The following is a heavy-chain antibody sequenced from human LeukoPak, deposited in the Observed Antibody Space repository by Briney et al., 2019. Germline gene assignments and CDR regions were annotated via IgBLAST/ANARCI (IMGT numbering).Heavy chain of an antibody. D-gene: IGHD5-12*01. V-gene: IGHV3-30*02. CDR3: ARDPRGYSGYDSWSLDY. CDR2: IRYDGSNK. Sequence: GGSLRLSCAASGFTFSSYGMHWVRQAPGKGLEWVAFIRYDGSNKYYADSVKGRFTISRDNSKNTLYLQMNSLIAEDTAVYYCARDPRGYSGYDSWSLDYWGQGTLVTVSS. J-gene: IGHJ4*02. CDR1: GFTFSSYG.